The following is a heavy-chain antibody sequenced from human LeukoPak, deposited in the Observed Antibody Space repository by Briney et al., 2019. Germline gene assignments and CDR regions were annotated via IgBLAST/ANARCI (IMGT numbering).Heavy chain of an antibody. CDR3: ARALIRVRGVGGFDP. Sequence: PSRTLSLTCAVSGGSISSGGYSWSWIRQPPGKGLEWIGYIYHSGSTYYNPSLKSRVTISVDRSKNQFSLKLSSVPAADTAVYYCARALIRVRGVGGFDPWGQGTLVTVSS. CDR1: GGSISSGGYS. V-gene: IGHV4-30-2*01. D-gene: IGHD3-10*01. CDR2: IYHSGST. J-gene: IGHJ5*02.